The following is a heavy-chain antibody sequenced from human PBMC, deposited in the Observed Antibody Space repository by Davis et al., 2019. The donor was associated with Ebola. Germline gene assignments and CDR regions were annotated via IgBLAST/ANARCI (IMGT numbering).Heavy chain of an antibody. D-gene: IGHD1-26*01. J-gene: IGHJ4*02. CDR1: GFTFSNYW. Sequence: PGGSLRLSCAASGFTFSNYWMYWVRQAPGKGLVWVSRINRDESGTTYADSVKGRFTISRDNAKNTLYLQMNSLRAEDTAVYYCARAKSGSYDYWGQGTLVTVSS. CDR2: INRDESGT. CDR3: ARAKSGSYDY. V-gene: IGHV3-74*01.